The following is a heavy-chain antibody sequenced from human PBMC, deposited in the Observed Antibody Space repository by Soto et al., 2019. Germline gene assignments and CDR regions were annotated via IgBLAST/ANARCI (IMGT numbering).Heavy chain of an antibody. V-gene: IGHV3-30*18. Sequence: QVQLVESGGGVVQPGRSLRLSCAASGFTFSSYGMHWVRQAPGKGLEWVAVISYDGSNKYYADSVKGRFTISRDNSKNTXXLQMNSLRAEDTAVYYCAKDKDYGDYSYYYYGMDVWGQGTTVTVSS. CDR2: ISYDGSNK. CDR1: GFTFSSYG. J-gene: IGHJ6*02. D-gene: IGHD4-17*01. CDR3: AKDKDYGDYSYYYYGMDV.